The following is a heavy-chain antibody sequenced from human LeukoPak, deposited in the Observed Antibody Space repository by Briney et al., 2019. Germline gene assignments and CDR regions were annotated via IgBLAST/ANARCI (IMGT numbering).Heavy chain of an antibody. CDR3: GKYCSSTSCYGPGY. D-gene: IGHD2-2*01. CDR2: ISGSGGST. Sequence: GGSLRLSCAASGFTFNGYAMTWVRQAPGKGLEWVSAISGSGGSTYYADSVKGRFTISRDNSKNTLYLQVNSLRAEDTAVYYCGKYCSSTSCYGPGYWGQGTLVTVSS. CDR1: GFTFNGYA. J-gene: IGHJ4*02. V-gene: IGHV3-23*01.